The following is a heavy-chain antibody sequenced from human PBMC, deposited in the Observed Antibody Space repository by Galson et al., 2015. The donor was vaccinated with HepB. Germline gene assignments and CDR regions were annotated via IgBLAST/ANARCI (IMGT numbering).Heavy chain of an antibody. J-gene: IGHJ4*02. Sequence: SLRLSCAASGFTFSNYGMDWVRQAPGKGLEWVAVISYDGSNKYYADSVKGRFTISRDNSKNTLYLQMNSLRAEDTAVYYCAKGYSGSYFTFDYWGQGTLVTVSS. CDR1: GFTFSNYG. CDR2: ISYDGSNK. V-gene: IGHV3-30*18. CDR3: AKGYSGSYFTFDY. D-gene: IGHD1-26*01.